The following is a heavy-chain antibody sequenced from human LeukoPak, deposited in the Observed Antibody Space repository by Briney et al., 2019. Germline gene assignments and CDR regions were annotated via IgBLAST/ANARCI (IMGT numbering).Heavy chain of an antibody. Sequence: GGSLRLSCAASGFTVSSNYMSWVRQAPGKGLEWVSVIYSGGSTYYADSVKGRFTISRDNSKNTLYPQMNSLRAEDTAVYYCARDSGYSGYDFDYWGQGTLVTVSS. CDR3: ARDSGYSGYDFDY. CDR1: GFTVSSNY. J-gene: IGHJ4*02. CDR2: IYSGGST. D-gene: IGHD5-12*01. V-gene: IGHV3-66*02.